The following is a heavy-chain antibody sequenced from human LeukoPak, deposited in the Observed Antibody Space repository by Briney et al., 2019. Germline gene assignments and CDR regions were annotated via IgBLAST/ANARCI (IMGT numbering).Heavy chain of an antibody. CDR1: GLTFSSFG. Sequence: GGSLRLSCAASGLTFSSFGMSWVRQAPGKGLEWVSHISGSGTTTYYAHSVEGRFTISRDNSKNTLYLQMDSLRAEDTAVYYCARDRAWNYFDYWGQGTLVTVSS. CDR3: ARDRAWNYFDY. D-gene: IGHD3-3*01. V-gene: IGHV3-23*01. J-gene: IGHJ4*02. CDR2: ISGSGTTT.